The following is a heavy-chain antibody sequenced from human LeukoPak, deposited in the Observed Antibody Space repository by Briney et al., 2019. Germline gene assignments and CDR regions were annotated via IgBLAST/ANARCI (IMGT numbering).Heavy chain of an antibody. CDR3: AKGDTDYRGLLDY. V-gene: IGHV3-23*01. D-gene: IGHD4-11*01. Sequence: GGSLRLSCAAPGFTFSSYAMSWVRQAPGKGLEWVSAISGSGGSTYYADSVKGRFTISRDNSKNTLYLQMNSLRAEDTAVYYCAKGDTDYRGLLDYWGQGTLVTVSS. CDR1: GFTFSSYA. J-gene: IGHJ4*02. CDR2: ISGSGGST.